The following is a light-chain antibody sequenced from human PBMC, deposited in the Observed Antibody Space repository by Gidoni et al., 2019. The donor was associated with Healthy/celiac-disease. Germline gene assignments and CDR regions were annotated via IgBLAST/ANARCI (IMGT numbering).Light chain of an antibody. CDR1: QSISSY. V-gene: IGKV1-39*01. J-gene: IGKJ1*01. CDR3: QQSYSTLSWT. Sequence: DIQMTQSPSSLSASVGDRVTITCRASQSISSYLNWYQQKPGKAPKLLIYAASSWQSGVPSRFSGSGSGTEFTLTISSRQPEDFATYYCQQSYSTLSWTFGQGTKVEIK. CDR2: AAS.